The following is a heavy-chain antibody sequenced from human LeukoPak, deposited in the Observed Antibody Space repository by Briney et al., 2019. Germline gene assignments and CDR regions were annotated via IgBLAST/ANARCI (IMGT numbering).Heavy chain of an antibody. J-gene: IGHJ6*02. CDR2: ISGSGGSI. Sequence: GGSLRLSCAASGFTFSSYGMTWVRQAPGKGLEWVSGISGSGGSIYYADSVKGRFTISRDSSMNTLYLQMNSLTAGDTAVYYCAKAVGATRGYYYSGMGVWGQGTTVTVSS. CDR1: GFTFSSYG. D-gene: IGHD1-26*01. CDR3: AKAVGATRGYYYSGMGV. V-gene: IGHV3-23*01.